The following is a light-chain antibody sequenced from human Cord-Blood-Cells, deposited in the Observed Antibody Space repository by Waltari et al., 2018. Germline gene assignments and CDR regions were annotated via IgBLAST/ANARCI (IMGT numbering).Light chain of an antibody. CDR3: CSYAGSRV. Sequence: QSALNQPASVAGSPGQSLTLSCTGTRRDGGSDNRVSWYQQHPGKAPKLMIYEVSKRPSGVSNRFSGSKSGNTASLTISGLQAEDEADYYCCSYAGSRVFGTGTKVTVL. J-gene: IGLJ1*01. V-gene: IGLV2-23*02. CDR1: RRDGGSDNR. CDR2: EVS.